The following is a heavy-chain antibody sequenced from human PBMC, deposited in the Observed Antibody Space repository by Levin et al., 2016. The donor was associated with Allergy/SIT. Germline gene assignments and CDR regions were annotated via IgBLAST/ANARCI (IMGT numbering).Heavy chain of an antibody. D-gene: IGHD3-16*01. CDR2: ISSTGSYI. CDR3: ARDPPGLGESIDY. V-gene: IGHV3-11*06. J-gene: IGHJ4*02. CDR1: GFTFSDYY. Sequence: GESLKISCATSGFTFSDYYMSWIRQAPGKGLEWVAFISSTGSYISYADSVKGPFTISRDNGKNSLYLQMNSLRAEDTAVYYCARDPPGLGESIDYWGQGTLVTVSS.